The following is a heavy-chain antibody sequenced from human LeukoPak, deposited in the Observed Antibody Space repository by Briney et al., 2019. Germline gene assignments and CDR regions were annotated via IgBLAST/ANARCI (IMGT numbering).Heavy chain of an antibody. J-gene: IGHJ3*02. V-gene: IGHV3-66*02. CDR1: GFTVSSNY. CDR3: ARGTGYYGSGIYAFDI. D-gene: IGHD3-10*01. Sequence: GGSLRLSCAASGFTVSSNYMSWVRQAPGKGLEWASVIYSSGSTYYADSVKGRFTISRDTSKNTLYLQMNSLRAEDTAVYYCARGTGYYGSGIYAFDIWGQGTMVTVSS. CDR2: IYSSGST.